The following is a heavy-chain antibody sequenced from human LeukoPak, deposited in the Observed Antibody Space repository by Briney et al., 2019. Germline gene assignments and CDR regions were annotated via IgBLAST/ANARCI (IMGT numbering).Heavy chain of an antibody. CDR3: ARLKTPRSWFDP. CDR2: IYHSGST. Sequence: PSETLSLTCTVSGGPISSYYWSWIRQPPEKGLEWIGFIYHSGSTNYNPSLKSRVTISVDTSKNQFSLKLNSVTAADTAIYYCARLKTPRSWFDPWGQGTLVIVSS. D-gene: IGHD2-15*01. J-gene: IGHJ5*02. V-gene: IGHV4-59*08. CDR1: GGPISSYY.